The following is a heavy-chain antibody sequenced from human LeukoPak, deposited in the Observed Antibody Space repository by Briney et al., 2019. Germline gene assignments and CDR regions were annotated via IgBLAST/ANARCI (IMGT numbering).Heavy chain of an antibody. CDR2: ISYDGSNK. J-gene: IGHJ3*02. D-gene: IGHD6-19*01. V-gene: IGHV3-30*03. CDR3: AFQWLVGLGAFDI. CDR1: GFTFSSYG. Sequence: PGGSLRLSCAASGFTFSSYGMHWVRQAPGKGLEWVAVISYDGSNKYYADSVKGRFTISRDNSKNTLYLQMNSLRAEDAAVYYCAFQWLVGLGAFDIWGQGTMVTVSS.